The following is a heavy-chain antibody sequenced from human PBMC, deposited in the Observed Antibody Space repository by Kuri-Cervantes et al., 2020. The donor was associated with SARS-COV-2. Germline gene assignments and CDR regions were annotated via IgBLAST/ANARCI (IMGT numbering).Heavy chain of an antibody. D-gene: IGHD3-9*01. V-gene: IGHV3-30*02. CDR1: GFTFSSYG. CDR2: IRYDGSSK. J-gene: IGHJ3*02. Sequence: GESLKISCAASGFTFSSYGMHWVRQAPGKGLEWVAFIRYDGSSKYYADSVKGRFTISRDNSKNTLYLQMNSLRAEDTAVYYCAKLSDWDDAFDIWGQGTMVTVSS. CDR3: AKLSDWDDAFDI.